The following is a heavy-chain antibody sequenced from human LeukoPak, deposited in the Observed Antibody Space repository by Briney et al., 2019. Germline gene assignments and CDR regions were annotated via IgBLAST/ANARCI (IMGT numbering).Heavy chain of an antibody. CDR3: ARVLDLSKRGLDAFDI. J-gene: IGHJ3*02. CDR1: GGSISSYF. CDR2: VYYSGST. Sequence: PSETLSLTCTVSGGSISSYFWSWIRQPPGKGLEWIGYVYYSGSTNYNPSLKSRVTISVDTSKKQFSLKLRSATAADTAVYYCARVLDLSKRGLDAFDIWGQGTMVTVSS. D-gene: IGHD3-16*01. V-gene: IGHV4-59*01.